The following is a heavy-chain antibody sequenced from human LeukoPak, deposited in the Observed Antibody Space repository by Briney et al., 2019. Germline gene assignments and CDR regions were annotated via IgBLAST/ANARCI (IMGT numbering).Heavy chain of an antibody. Sequence: SETLSLTCTVSRGSISRSGNYWGWIRRAPGKGLEWIGSIFHTGSTSYNASLKSRLTIIADTSTNRVSLNMSSVTVADTAVYYCVRRQDVYDSDNRGYYPVDYWGQGILVTVSS. CDR3: VRRQDVYDSDNRGYYPVDY. V-gene: IGHV4-39*01. J-gene: IGHJ4*02. D-gene: IGHD3-22*01. CDR2: IFHTGST. CDR1: RGSISRSGNY.